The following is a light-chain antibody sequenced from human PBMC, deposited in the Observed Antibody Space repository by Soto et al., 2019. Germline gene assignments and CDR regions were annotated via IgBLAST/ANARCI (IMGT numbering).Light chain of an antibody. Sequence: EIVMTQSPATLSVSPGETATLSCRASQSVSSNLAWYQQKPGQAPRLLIYGASTRATDIPARFSGSGSGTELTLTISRLQSEDFAVYYCQQYNNFWTFGQGTKVEIK. J-gene: IGKJ1*01. CDR2: GAS. CDR3: QQYNNFWT. CDR1: QSVSSN. V-gene: IGKV3-15*01.